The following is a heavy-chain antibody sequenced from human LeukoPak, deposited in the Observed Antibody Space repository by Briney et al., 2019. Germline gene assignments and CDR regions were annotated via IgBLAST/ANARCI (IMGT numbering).Heavy chain of an antibody. CDR2: INPNSGGT. Sequence: GASVTVSCTSSGYTFTGYYMHWVRQATGQGLEWMGWINPNSGGTNYAQKFQGWVTMTRDTSISTAYMELSRLRSDDTAVYYCARDNPSYSYGSYYYGMDVWGQGTTVTVSS. CDR3: ARDNPSYSYGSYYYGMDV. V-gene: IGHV1-2*04. CDR1: GYTFTGYY. D-gene: IGHD5-18*01. J-gene: IGHJ6*02.